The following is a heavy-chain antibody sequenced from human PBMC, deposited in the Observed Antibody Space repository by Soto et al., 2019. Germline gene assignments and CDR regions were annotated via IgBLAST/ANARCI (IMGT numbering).Heavy chain of an antibody. D-gene: IGHD4-17*01. Sequence: GGSLRLSCAASGFTFSSYSMNWVRQAPGKGLEWVSYISSSSSTIYYADSVKGRFTISRDNAKNSLYLQMNSLRDEDTAVYYCARDWGTYGDPKARTLDYWGQGTLVTVSS. CDR1: GFTFSSYS. CDR3: ARDWGTYGDPKARTLDY. CDR2: ISSSSSTI. V-gene: IGHV3-48*02. J-gene: IGHJ4*02.